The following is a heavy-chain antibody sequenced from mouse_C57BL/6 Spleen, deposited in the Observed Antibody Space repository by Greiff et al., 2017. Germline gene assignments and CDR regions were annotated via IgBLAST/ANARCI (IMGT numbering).Heavy chain of an antibody. J-gene: IGHJ2*01. CDR3: ARHEARGPGTLGY. Sequence: QVHVKQSGAELVKPGASVKLSCKASGYTFTEYTIHWVKQRPGQGLEWIGWFYPGSGSTKYNEKFKDKATLTVDKSSSTVYMEVSRLLSDESAVYFCARHEARGPGTLGYWGQGTTLTVSS. V-gene: IGHV1-62-2*01. CDR1: GYTFTEYT. CDR2: FYPGSGST. D-gene: IGHD3-3*01.